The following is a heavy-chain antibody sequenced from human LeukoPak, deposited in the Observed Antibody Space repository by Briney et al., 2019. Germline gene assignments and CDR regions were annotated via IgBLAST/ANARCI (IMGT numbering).Heavy chain of an antibody. J-gene: IGHJ3*02. V-gene: IGHV3-23*01. CDR2: LSASGTRT. D-gene: IGHD3-16*02. CDR1: GFTFSNYN. Sequence: GGSLRLSCEASGFTFSNYNMNWVRQAPGKGLECVSGLSASGTRTYYADSVKGRFTISRDNSKNTLYLQMNSLRAEDTAVYYCAKDPMITFGGVIGYDAFDMWGQGTMVTVSS. CDR3: AKDPMITFGGVIGYDAFDM.